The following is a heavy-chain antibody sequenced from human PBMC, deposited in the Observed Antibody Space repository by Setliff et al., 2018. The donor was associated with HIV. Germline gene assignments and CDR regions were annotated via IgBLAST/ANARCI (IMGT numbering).Heavy chain of an antibody. J-gene: IGHJ4*01. CDR3: ASFYGDYGY. Sequence: GVLKISCIASAFSFNNYYMTWVRQAPGKGLEWVAHIGSSNHGIHYTASVQGRFTVSRDNANNLLFLQMNNLRDEDTAVYYCASFYGDYGYWGHGTQVTVSS. V-gene: IGHV3-48*02. CDR1: AFSFNNYY. D-gene: IGHD3-10*01. CDR2: IGSSNHGI.